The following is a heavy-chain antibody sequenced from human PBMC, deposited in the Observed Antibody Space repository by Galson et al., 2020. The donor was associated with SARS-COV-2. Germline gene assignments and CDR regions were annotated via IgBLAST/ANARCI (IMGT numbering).Heavy chain of an antibody. CDR1: GFTFSSYS. D-gene: IGHD6-13*01. Sequence: GESLKISCAASGFTFSSYSMNWVRPAPGKGLEWVSSISTSSSYIYYADSVKGRFTISRDNAKNSLYLQMNSLRAEDTAVYYCARGGVPGIAAVDWYFDLWGRGTLVTVSS. J-gene: IGHJ2*01. V-gene: IGHV3-21*01. CDR3: ARGGVPGIAAVDWYFDL. CDR2: ISTSSSYI.